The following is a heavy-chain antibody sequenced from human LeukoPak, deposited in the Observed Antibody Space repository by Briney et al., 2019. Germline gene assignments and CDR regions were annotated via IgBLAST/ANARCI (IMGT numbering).Heavy chain of an antibody. Sequence: SSETLSLTCTVSGGSISSSSYYWGWIRQPPGKGLEWIGSIYYSGSTYYNPSLKSRVTISVDTSKNQFSLKLSSVTAADTAVYYCARDKAAALAVWGQGTMVTVSS. D-gene: IGHD6-13*01. J-gene: IGHJ3*01. CDR2: IYYSGST. CDR3: ARDKAAALAV. CDR1: GGSISSSSYY. V-gene: IGHV4-39*07.